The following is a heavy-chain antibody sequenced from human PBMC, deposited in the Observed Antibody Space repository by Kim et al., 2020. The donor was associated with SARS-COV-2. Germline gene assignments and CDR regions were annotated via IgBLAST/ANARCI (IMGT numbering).Heavy chain of an antibody. J-gene: IGHJ6*02. D-gene: IGHD3-10*01. CDR3: AKALIGVRGYYYYGMDV. CDR1: GFTFSSYA. CDR2: ISGSGGST. Sequence: GGSLRLSCAASGFTFSSYAMSWVRQAPGKGLEWVSAISGSGGSTYYADSVKGRFTISRDNSKNTLYLQMNSLRAEDTAVYYCAKALIGVRGYYYYGMDVWGQGTTVTVSS. V-gene: IGHV3-23*01.